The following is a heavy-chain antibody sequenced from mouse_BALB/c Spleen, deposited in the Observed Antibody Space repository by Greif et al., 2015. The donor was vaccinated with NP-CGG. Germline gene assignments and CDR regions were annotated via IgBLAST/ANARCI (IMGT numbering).Heavy chain of an antibody. CDR3: ARAYDF. CDR1: GFSLTTYG. J-gene: IGHJ3*01. Sequence: VQLVESGPGLVAPSQSLSITCTVSGFSLTTYGVHWIGQPPGKGLEWLGIIWAGGNTNYNSALMPRLSISKDNSKSXVLLKMNSLQTDDTAMYYCARAYDFWGQGTLVTVSA. V-gene: IGHV2-9*02. CDR2: IWAGGNT. D-gene: IGHD2-4*01.